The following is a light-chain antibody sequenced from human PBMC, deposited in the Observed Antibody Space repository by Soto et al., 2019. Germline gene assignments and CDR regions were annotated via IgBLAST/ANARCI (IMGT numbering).Light chain of an antibody. CDR3: QQRSNWPLT. Sequence: EIVLTQSPATLSLSPGERATLSCRASQSVSSYLAWYQQKPGQAPRLLIYDASNRATGIPARFSGSGSWTDFTLTISSLEPEDFAVYYCQQRSNWPLTFGHGTRLEIK. V-gene: IGKV3-11*01. CDR2: DAS. J-gene: IGKJ5*01. CDR1: QSVSSY.